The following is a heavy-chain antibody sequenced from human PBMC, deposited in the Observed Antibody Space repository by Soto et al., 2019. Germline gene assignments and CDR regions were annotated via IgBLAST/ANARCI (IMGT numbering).Heavy chain of an antibody. CDR3: AAYSGGRYYYYIDV. CDR2: ISAYNGNT. Sequence: ASVKVSCKASGYTFTSYGISWVRQAPGQGLEWMGWISAYNGNTNYAQKFQGRVTMTTDTSTSTAYMELSSLRSEDTAVYYCAAYSGGRYYYYIDVWGKGTTVTVS. CDR1: GYTFTSYG. J-gene: IGHJ6*03. V-gene: IGHV1-18*01. D-gene: IGHD2-21*01.